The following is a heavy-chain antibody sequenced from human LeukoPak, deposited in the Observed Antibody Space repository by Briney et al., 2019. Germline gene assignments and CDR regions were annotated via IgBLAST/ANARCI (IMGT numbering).Heavy chain of an antibody. D-gene: IGHD3-16*01. J-gene: IGHJ4*02. CDR3: ARAIDAYNYDYVWGGYYFDY. CDR1: GYTFTGYY. Sequence: ASVKVSCKASGYTFTGYYMHWVRQAPGQGLEWMGRINPNSGGTNYAQKFQGRVTMTRDTSISTAYMELSRLRSDDTAVYYCARAIDAYNYDYVWGGYYFDYWGQGTLVTVSS. V-gene: IGHV1-2*06. CDR2: INPNSGGT.